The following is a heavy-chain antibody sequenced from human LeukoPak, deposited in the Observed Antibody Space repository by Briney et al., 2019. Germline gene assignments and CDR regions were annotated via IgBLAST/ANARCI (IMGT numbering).Heavy chain of an antibody. D-gene: IGHD3-22*01. CDR3: ARCAYYYDSSGHCEFDY. J-gene: IGHJ4*02. CDR1: GYTFPSYG. V-gene: IGHV1-18*01. CDR2: ISAYNGNT. Sequence: ASVKVSCKASGYTFPSYGISWVRQAPGQGLEWMGWISAYNGNTNYAQKLQGRVTMTTDTSTSTAYMELRSLRSDDTAVYYCARCAYYYDSSGHCEFDYWGQGTLVTVSS.